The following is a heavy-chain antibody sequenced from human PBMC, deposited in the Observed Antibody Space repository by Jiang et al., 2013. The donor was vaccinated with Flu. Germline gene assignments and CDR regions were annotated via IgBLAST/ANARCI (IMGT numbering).Heavy chain of an antibody. CDR3: ASADAALVSPYFDY. Sequence: GPGLVKPSETLSLTCTVSGGSISDYFWNWIRQPPGKGLEWIGYVYYNGITHYNPSLKRRVTTSVDTSKNQFSLKLRSVTAADTAVYYCASADAALVSPYFDYWGQGTLVTVSS. D-gene: IGHD5-18*01. CDR2: VYYNGIT. J-gene: IGHJ4*02. V-gene: IGHV4-59*13. CDR1: GGSISDYF.